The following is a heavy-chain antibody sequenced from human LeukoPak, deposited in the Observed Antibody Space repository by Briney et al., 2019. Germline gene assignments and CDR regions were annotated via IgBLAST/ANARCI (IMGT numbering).Heavy chain of an antibody. V-gene: IGHV1-2*02. CDR2: INPNNGDT. D-gene: IGHD6-19*01. J-gene: IGHJ4*02. CDR3: APSGRSYYFDY. Sequence: ASVKVSCKASGYTFTSYGISWVRQAPGQGLEWMGWINPNNGDTNYAQKFQGRVTMTRDTSISTAYMELSRLKSDDTAVYYCAPSGRSYYFDYWGQGTLVTVSS. CDR1: GYTFTSYG.